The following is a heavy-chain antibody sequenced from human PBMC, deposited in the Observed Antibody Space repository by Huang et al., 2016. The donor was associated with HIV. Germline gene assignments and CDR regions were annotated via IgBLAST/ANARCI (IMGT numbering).Heavy chain of an antibody. CDR2: IIPILGTA. Sequence: HVQLVQSVAEVKKPGSSVKVSCKAAGGTFSSYVISGVRQAPGQGLGWMGEIIPILGTANYAQKFKGRVTITADESTSTAYMERSSLRSEDTAVYYCAREKGAVADFFAYWGQGTLVTVSS. J-gene: IGHJ4*02. CDR1: GGTFSSYV. V-gene: IGHV1-69*13. D-gene: IGHD6-19*01. CDR3: AREKGAVADFFAY.